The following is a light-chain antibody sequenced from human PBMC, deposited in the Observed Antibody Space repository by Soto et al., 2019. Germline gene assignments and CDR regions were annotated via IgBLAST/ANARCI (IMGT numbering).Light chain of an antibody. V-gene: IGKV2-28*01. J-gene: IGKJ3*01. Sequence: DIVMTQSPLSLPVTPGEPASISCRSSQSLLHSNGYNYLDWYLQKPGQSPPLLIYLGSNRASGVPDRFSGSGSGTDFTLKISRVEAGDVWVYYCLQALQTPGTVGPGTKVDSK. CDR1: QSLLHSNGYNY. CDR2: LGS. CDR3: LQALQTPGT.